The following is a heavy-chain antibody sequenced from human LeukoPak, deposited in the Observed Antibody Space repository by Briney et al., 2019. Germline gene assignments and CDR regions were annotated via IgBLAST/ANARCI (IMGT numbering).Heavy chain of an antibody. CDR3: ARSVPLRSTSSGYYYEWAY. Sequence: PSETLSLTCTVSGGSISSGGYSWSWIRQHPGKGLEWIGYIYYSGSTYYNPSLKSRVTISVDTSKNQFSLKLSSVTAADTAVYYCARSVPLRSTSSGYYYEWAYWGQGTLVTVSS. V-gene: IGHV4-31*03. CDR2: IYYSGST. D-gene: IGHD3-22*01. J-gene: IGHJ4*02. CDR1: GGSISSGGYS.